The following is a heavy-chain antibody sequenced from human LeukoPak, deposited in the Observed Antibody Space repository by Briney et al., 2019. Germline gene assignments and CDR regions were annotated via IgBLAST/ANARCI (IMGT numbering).Heavy chain of an antibody. D-gene: IGHD3-3*01. V-gene: IGHV4-4*07. Sequence: PSETLSLTCTVSGGSISSYYWSWIRQPAGKGLEWIGRIYTSGSANYNPSLTSRVTISVDTSKNQFSLKLSSVTAADTAVYYCARSTGVVIIPSYYYGMDVWGQGTTVTVSS. CDR2: IYTSGSA. J-gene: IGHJ6*02. CDR1: GGSISSYY. CDR3: ARSTGVVIIPSYYYGMDV.